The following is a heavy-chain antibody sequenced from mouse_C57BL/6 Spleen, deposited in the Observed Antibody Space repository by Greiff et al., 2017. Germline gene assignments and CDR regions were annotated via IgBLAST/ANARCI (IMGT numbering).Heavy chain of an antibody. V-gene: IGHV1-53*01. CDR2: INPSNGGT. Sequence: VQLQQPGTELVKPGASVKLSCKASGYTFTSYSMHWVQQTPGQGLEWIGNINPSNGGTKYNEKYKIKATLTVDKSSSTAYMQLSSLTSEDAAVYYCLPDDGMFAYWGQGTLVTVSA. D-gene: IGHD2-12*01. CDR1: GYTFTSYS. J-gene: IGHJ3*01. CDR3: LPDDGMFAY.